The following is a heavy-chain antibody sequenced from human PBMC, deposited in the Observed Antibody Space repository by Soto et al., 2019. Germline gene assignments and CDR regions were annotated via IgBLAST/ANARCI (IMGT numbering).Heavy chain of an antibody. J-gene: IGHJ4*02. D-gene: IGHD3-9*01. CDR1: GFTFSRHA. CDR3: ARDLSGHYAVDY. CDR2: ISNNGGNK. Sequence: GGSLRLSCAASGFTFSRHAMDWVRQAPGKGLEWVAFISNNGGNKDYADSVKGRFTISRDNSKDTLYLQMSSLRTEDTAMYYCARDLSGHYAVDYWRRGTLVTVPS. V-gene: IGHV3-30-3*01.